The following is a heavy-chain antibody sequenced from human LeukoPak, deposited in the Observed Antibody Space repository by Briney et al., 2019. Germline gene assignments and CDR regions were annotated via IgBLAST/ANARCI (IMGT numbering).Heavy chain of an antibody. J-gene: IGHJ3*02. CDR2: IYPGDSDT. CDR1: GSIFTSYW. V-gene: IGHV5-51*01. D-gene: IGHD3-22*01. Sequence: GASLQISCKGSGSIFTSYWIGWVRQLPGKGLEWMGIIYPGDSDTRYSPSFQGQVTISADKSISTAYLQGSSRKASDTAMYYCARRGDSSGYTNPHAFDIWGQGTMVTVSS. CDR3: ARRGDSSGYTNPHAFDI.